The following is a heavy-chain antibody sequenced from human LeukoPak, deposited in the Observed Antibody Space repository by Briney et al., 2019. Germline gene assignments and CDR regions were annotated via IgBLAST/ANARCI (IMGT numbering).Heavy chain of an antibody. CDR2: ISSSGSTI. V-gene: IGHV3-11*04. CDR1: GFTFSDYY. J-gene: IGHJ4*02. Sequence: PGGSLRLSCAASGFTFSDYYMSWIRQAPGKGLEWVSYISSSGSTIYYADSVKGRFTISRDNAKNSLYLQMNSLRAEDTAVYYCATLITYYYGSGNLDYWGQGTLVTVSS. CDR3: ATLITYYYGSGNLDY. D-gene: IGHD3-10*01.